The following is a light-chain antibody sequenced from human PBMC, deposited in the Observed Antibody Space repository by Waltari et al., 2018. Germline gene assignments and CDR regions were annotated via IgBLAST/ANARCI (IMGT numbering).Light chain of an antibody. V-gene: IGLV7-43*01. CDR1: TGPVTSRSY. J-gene: IGLJ3*02. Sequence: QTVVTQEPSLTVSPGGTVTLTCASSTGPVTSRSYPTWFQQKPGQPPRALVYNTRNKYSWTPARFSGSLLGGKAALTLSDVQPEDEAAYYCLLYSSGGQLGVFGGGTKLTVL. CDR2: NTR. CDR3: LLYSSGGQLGV.